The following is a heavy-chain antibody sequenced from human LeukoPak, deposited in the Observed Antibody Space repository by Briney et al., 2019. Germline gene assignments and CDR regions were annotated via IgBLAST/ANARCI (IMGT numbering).Heavy chain of an antibody. V-gene: IGHV4-39*01. Sequence: PSETLSLTCTVSGGSISSSSYYWGWIRQPPGKGLEWIGSIYYSGSTYYNPSLKSRVTISVDTSKNQFSLKLSSVTAADTAVYYCARQFEYSYGGDYWGQGTLVTVSS. J-gene: IGHJ4*02. CDR1: GGSISSSSYY. D-gene: IGHD5-18*01. CDR2: IYYSGST. CDR3: ARQFEYSYGGDY.